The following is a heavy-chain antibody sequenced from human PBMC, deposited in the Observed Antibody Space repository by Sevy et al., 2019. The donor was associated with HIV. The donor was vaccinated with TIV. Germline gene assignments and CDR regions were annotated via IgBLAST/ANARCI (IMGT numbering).Heavy chain of an antibody. Sequence: SETLSLTCTVSGGSISSSSYYWGWIRQPPGKGLEWIGSIYYSGSTYYNPSLKSRVTISVDTSKNRFSLKLSSVTAADTAVYYCARQAPVEQWLVDYWGQGTLVTVSS. CDR2: IYYSGST. CDR3: ARQAPVEQWLVDY. D-gene: IGHD6-19*01. V-gene: IGHV4-39*01. CDR1: GGSISSSSYY. J-gene: IGHJ4*02.